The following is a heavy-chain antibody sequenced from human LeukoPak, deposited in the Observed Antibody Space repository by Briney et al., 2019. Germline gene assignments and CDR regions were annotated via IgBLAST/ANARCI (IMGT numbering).Heavy chain of an antibody. CDR3: ATYFYGEYGSYYFDY. D-gene: IGHD4-17*01. CDR2: IYHSGTT. CDR1: GAFITNSHW. V-gene: IGHV4-4*02. J-gene: IGHJ4*02. Sequence: SETLSLTCAVSGAFITNSHWWSWARQPPGKGREWIGEIYHSGTTNYNPSLQSRVTMSVDKSKNQFSLKLSSVTAADTAVYYCATYFYGEYGSYYFDYWGQGTLVTVSS.